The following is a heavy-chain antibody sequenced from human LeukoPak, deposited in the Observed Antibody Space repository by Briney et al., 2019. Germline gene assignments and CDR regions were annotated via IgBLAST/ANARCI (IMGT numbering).Heavy chain of an antibody. CDR1: GFTFSNYA. CDR3: AITRRNWFDP. Sequence: GGSLRLSCAASGFTFSNYAMSWVRQAPGKGLEWVANIKQDGSEKYYVDSVKGRFTISRDNAKNSLYLQMNSLRAEDTAVYYCAITRRNWFDPWGQGTLVTVSS. CDR2: IKQDGSEK. J-gene: IGHJ5*02. V-gene: IGHV3-7*01.